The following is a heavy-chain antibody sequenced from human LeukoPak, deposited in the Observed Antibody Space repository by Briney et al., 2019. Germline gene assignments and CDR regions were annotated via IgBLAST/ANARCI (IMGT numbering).Heavy chain of an antibody. V-gene: IGHV3-23*01. CDR2: ISGSGLIT. Sequence: PGGSLRLSCAASGFTFIGYAMNWVRQAPGKGLEWVSTISGSGLITYYAASVKGRFTISRDSSNNTLYLQMNSLRAEDTAIYYCAKKGNGTSWNWFDPWGQGTLVTVSS. CDR3: AKKGNGTSWNWFDP. D-gene: IGHD6-13*01. J-gene: IGHJ5*02. CDR1: GFTFIGYA.